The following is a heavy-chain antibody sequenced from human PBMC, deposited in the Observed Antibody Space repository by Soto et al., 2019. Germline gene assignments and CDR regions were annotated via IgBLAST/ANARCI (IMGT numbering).Heavy chain of an antibody. D-gene: IGHD3-22*01. CDR2: LSGSGDDT. CDR1: GFPFRTFA. V-gene: IGHV3-23*01. J-gene: IGHJ3*02. Sequence: EAQLLESGGGLVQPGGSLRLSCAASGFPFRTFAMTWVRQAPGKGLEWVSSLSGSGDDTYYADSVRGRFTISRDNSKNTLSLQMYSLRAEDTALYHCAKRFGSGYYSAFDIWGPGTMVTVSS. CDR3: AKRFGSGYYSAFDI.